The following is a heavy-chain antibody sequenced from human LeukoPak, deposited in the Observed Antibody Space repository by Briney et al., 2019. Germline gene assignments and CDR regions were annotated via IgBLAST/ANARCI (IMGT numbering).Heavy chain of an antibody. Sequence: GGSLRLSCAASGFTFNDYAMNWVRQAPGKGLEWVSAVSGSGYSTYYADSVKGLFTISRDNSKNTLYPQMNSLRAEDTAVYYCAKVPYYDILTRGYYYYYMDVWGKGTTVTVSS. CDR2: VSGSGYST. CDR3: AKVPYYDILTRGYYYYYMDV. J-gene: IGHJ6*03. CDR1: GFTFNDYA. V-gene: IGHV3-23*01. D-gene: IGHD3-9*01.